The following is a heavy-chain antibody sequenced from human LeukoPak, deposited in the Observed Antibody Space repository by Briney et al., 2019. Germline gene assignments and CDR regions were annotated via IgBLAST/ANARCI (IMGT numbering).Heavy chain of an antibody. CDR3: TTGLMAPYYYYYGMDV. D-gene: IGHD3-10*01. CDR2: IRSKAYGGTT. CDR1: GFTFGDYA. Sequence: GGSLRLSCTASGFTFGDYAMSWVRQAPGKGLEWVGFIRSKAYGGTTEYAASVKGRFTISRGDSKNTLYLQMNSLKTEDTAVYYCTTGLMAPYYYYYGMDVWGQGTTVTVSS. V-gene: IGHV3-49*04. J-gene: IGHJ6*02.